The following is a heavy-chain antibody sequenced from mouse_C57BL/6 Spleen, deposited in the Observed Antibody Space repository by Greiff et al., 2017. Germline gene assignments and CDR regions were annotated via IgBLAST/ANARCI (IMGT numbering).Heavy chain of an antibody. Sequence: LQESGPELVKPGASVKLSCKASGYTFTSYDINWVKQRPGQGLEWIGWIYPRDGSTKYNEKFKGKATLTVATSSSTAYMELHSLTSEDSAVYFCARSIDDYDWYFDVWGTGTTVTVSS. V-gene: IGHV1-85*01. D-gene: IGHD2-4*01. CDR1: GYTFTSYD. J-gene: IGHJ1*03. CDR3: ARSIDDYDWYFDV. CDR2: IYPRDGST.